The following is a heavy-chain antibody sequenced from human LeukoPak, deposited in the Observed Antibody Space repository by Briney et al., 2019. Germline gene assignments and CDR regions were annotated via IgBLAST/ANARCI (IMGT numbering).Heavy chain of an antibody. V-gene: IGHV3-30*03. Sequence: GGSLRLSCAASGFTFSSYGMHWVRQAPGKGLEWVAVISYDGSNKYYADSVKGRFTISRDNLKNTLNLQMNYLEAEDTAVYYCATEVGSGWSLQYWGQGTLVTVSS. CDR2: ISYDGSNK. D-gene: IGHD6-19*01. CDR1: GFTFSSYG. CDR3: ATEVGSGWSLQY. J-gene: IGHJ4*02.